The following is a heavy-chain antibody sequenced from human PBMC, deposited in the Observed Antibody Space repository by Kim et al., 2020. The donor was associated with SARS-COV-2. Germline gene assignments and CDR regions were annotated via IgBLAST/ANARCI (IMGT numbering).Heavy chain of an antibody. Sequence: TTNYSQNLQGRLTMTADSPTSTAYMELRSLRSDDTAMYYCARDKVHALDYWGQGSLVTVSS. CDR2: TT. J-gene: IGHJ4*02. CDR3: ARDKVHALDY. V-gene: IGHV1-18*01.